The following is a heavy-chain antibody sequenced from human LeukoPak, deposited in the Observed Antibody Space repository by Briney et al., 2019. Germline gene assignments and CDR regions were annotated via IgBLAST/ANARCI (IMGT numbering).Heavy chain of an antibody. CDR1: GFNFSHYW. CDR3: ARSGSSWFPYYFDY. CDR2: IKQDRSDK. V-gene: IGHV3-7*01. Sequence: PGGSLRLSCAGSGFNFSHYWVTWVRQAPGKGLEWVANIKQDRSDKYYVDSVKGRFTISRDNAKNSLYLQMTSLRVEDTAVYYCARSGSSWFPYYFDYWGQGTLVTVSS. J-gene: IGHJ4*02. D-gene: IGHD6-13*01.